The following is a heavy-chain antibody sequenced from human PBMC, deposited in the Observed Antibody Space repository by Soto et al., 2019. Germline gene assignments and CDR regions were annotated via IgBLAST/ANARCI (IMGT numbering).Heavy chain of an antibody. CDR1: GGSFSGYY. V-gene: IGHV4-34*01. CDR2: INHSGST. J-gene: IGHJ3*02. D-gene: IGHD3-3*01. CDR3: ARDRGITIFGVAHHDAFDI. Sequence: QVQLQQWGAGLLKPSETLSLTCAVYGGSFSGYYWSWIRQPPGKGLEWIGEINHSGSTNYNPSLKSRVTISVDTSKNQFSLKLSSVTDADTAVYYCARDRGITIFGVAHHDAFDIWGQGTMVTVSS.